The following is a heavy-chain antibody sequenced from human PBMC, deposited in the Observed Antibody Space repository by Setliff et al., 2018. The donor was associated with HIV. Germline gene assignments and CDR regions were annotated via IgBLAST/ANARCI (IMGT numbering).Heavy chain of an antibody. J-gene: IGHJ6*04. CDR1: GGSISTFY. CDR2: IYYSGRT. CDR3: ARDVGEQLDV. Sequence: LSLTCTVSGGSISTFYWSWIRQPPGKGLEWIGYIYYSGRTNYNPSLDSRVTMSVDTSKNQFSLKLSSVTAADTAVYYCARDVGEQLDVWGKGTMVTVSS. V-gene: IGHV4-59*01.